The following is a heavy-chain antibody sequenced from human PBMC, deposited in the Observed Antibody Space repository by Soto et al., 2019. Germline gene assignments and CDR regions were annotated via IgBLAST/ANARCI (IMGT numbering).Heavy chain of an antibody. CDR2: ISRSSTGI. CDR1: GFTFSLYS. J-gene: IGHJ6*02. Sequence: EVQLVKSGRGLVQPGGSLRLSCAASGFTFSLYSMSWVRQAPGKGLEWVSYISRSSTGIHYADSVKGRFTISRDDATNSMHLQMNSLRDGDTAVYYCARAVTWGLDVWGQGTTVSISS. V-gene: IGHV3-48*02. CDR3: ARAVTWGLDV. D-gene: IGHD3-10*01.